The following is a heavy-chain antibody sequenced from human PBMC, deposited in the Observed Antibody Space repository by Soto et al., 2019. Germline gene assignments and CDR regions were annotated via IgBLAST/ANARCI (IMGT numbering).Heavy chain of an antibody. CDR2: INPSGGGT. Sequence: GASVKGSWKAAGYVLTDDYVDWVRQAPGQGLELMGIINPSGGGTSYTQKFQVSLTMTVDTSTSTVYMELRSLRSEDTAIYYCARGSGREGYSPPQDWGPGTLVTVSS. CDR3: ARGSGREGYSPPQD. V-gene: IGHV1-46*01. J-gene: IGHJ4*02. CDR1: GYVLTDDY. D-gene: IGHD2-15*01.